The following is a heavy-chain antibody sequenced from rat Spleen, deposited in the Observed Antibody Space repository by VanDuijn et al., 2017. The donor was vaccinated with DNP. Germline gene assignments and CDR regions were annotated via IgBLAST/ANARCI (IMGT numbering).Heavy chain of an antibody. Sequence: EVQLVESGGGLVQPGRSLNLSCAASGFTFSNYYMAWVRQAPKKGLEWVAAISPSGSRTYYPDSVKGRFTISRDDAKSCLYLQMNSLKSEDTATYYCARGSTSIYWYFDFWGPGTMVTVSS. J-gene: IGHJ1*01. CDR3: ARGSTSIYWYFDF. V-gene: IGHV5-25*01. D-gene: IGHD3-1*01. CDR2: ISPSGSRT. CDR1: GFTFSNYY.